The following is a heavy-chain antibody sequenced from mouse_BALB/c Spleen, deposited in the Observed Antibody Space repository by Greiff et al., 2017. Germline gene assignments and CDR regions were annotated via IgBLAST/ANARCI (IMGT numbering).Heavy chain of an antibody. Sequence: EVKLVESGGGLVKPGGSLKFSCAASGFTFSSHAMSWVRQTPEKRLEWVATISSGGSYTYYPDSVKGRFTISRDNAKNTLYLQMSSLRSEGTAMYYCARHDAMDYWGQGASVTVSS. CDR3: ARHDAMDY. CDR1: GFTFSSHA. V-gene: IGHV5-9-3*01. CDR2: ISSGGSYT. J-gene: IGHJ4*01.